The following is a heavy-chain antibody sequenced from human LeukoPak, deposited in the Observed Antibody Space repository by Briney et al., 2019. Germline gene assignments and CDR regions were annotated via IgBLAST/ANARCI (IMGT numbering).Heavy chain of an antibody. CDR1: GFTFSSYA. Sequence: PGGSLRLSCAASGFTFSSYAMSWVRQAPGKGLEWVSAISGSGGSTYYADSVKGRFTISRDNPKNTLYLQMNSLRAEDTAVYYCAKDLGMVRGVSYFDYWGQGTLVTVSS. J-gene: IGHJ4*02. D-gene: IGHD3-10*01. CDR2: ISGSGGST. V-gene: IGHV3-23*01. CDR3: AKDLGMVRGVSYFDY.